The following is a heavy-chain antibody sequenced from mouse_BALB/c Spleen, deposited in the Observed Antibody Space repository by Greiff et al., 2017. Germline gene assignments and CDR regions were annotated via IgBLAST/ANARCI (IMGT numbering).Heavy chain of an antibody. V-gene: IGHV5-12-1*01. CDR2: ISSGGGST. CDR1: GFTFSSYD. J-gene: IGHJ4*01. D-gene: IGHD4-1*01. CDR3: ARHTTGTRAMDY. Sequence: EVQGVESGGGLVQPGGSRKLSCAASGFTFSSYDMSWVRQTPEKRLEWVAYISSGGGSTYYPDTVKGRFTISRDNAKNTLYLQMSSLKSEDTAMYYCARHTTGTRAMDYWGQGTSVTVSS.